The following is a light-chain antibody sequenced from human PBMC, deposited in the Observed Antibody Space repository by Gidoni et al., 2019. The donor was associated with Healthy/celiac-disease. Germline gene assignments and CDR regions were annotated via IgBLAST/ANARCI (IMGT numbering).Light chain of an antibody. CDR2: GNS. Sequence: QSVLTQPPSLSGPPRQRVTTSCTGSSSNIGAGYYVHWYQQLPGTAPKLLIYGNSNRPSGVPDRFSGSKSGTSASLAITGLQAEDEADYYCQSYDSSLSGWVFGGGTKLTVL. V-gene: IGLV1-40*01. CDR3: QSYDSSLSGWV. CDR1: SSNIGAGYY. J-gene: IGLJ3*02.